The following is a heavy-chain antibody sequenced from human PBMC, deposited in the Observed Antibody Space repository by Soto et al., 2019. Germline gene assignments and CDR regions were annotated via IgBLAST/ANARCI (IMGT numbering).Heavy chain of an antibody. CDR1: GYTFIANY. D-gene: IGHD6-19*01. CDR2: INPNSGGT. Sequence: QVQLVQSGAEVKKPGASVKVSCKGSGYTFIANYIQWVRQAPGQGLEWMGWINPNSGGTTYAQKCQGRVPVPSDTSITTAYMELSGLTSDDTAVYFCAREGSGWKYFDYWGQGSLVTVPS. V-gene: IGHV1-2*02. J-gene: IGHJ4*02. CDR3: AREGSGWKYFDY.